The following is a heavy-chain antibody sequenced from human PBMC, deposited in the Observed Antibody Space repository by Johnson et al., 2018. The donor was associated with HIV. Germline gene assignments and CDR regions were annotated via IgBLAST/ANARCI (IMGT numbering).Heavy chain of an antibody. Sequence: QVQLVESGGNVVQPGRSLRLSCAASGFTFSRLVMDWVRQAPGKGLEWVALISYDGSNKYYADSVKGRFTISRDNSKNTLYLQMNSLRAEDTAVYYCALLRGAAGDDAFDIWGQGTMVTVSS. D-gene: IGHD6-13*01. CDR1: GFTFSRLV. CDR3: ALLRGAAGDDAFDI. J-gene: IGHJ3*02. CDR2: ISYDGSNK. V-gene: IGHV3-30*04.